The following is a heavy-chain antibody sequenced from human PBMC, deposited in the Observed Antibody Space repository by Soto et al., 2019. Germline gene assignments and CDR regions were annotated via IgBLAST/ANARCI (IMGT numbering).Heavy chain of an antibody. J-gene: IGHJ4*02. CDR3: ARGTDSSAYNPFDY. D-gene: IGHD3-22*01. CDR2: IIPSGGST. Sequence: QVQLVQSGAEVKKPGASVSVSCKASGYTFINFYMHWVRQAPGQGLEWLGIIIPSGGSTNYAQKFQGRVTMTRDTSTSTFYMELSSLRSDDTAVYYCARGTDSSAYNPFDYWGQGTLVTVSS. V-gene: IGHV1-46*01. CDR1: GYTFINFY.